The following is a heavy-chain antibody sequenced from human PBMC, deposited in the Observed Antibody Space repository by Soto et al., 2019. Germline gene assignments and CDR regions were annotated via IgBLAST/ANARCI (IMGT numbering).Heavy chain of an antibody. CDR2: VHSSGGT. D-gene: IGHD3-3*01. V-gene: IGHV4-4*07. CDR3: ARGQRFSDWFDP. CDR1: GGSMSSYY. Sequence: NPSETLSLTCTVSGGSMSSYYWTWIRQPAGKGLEWIGRVHSSGGTHYNPSLKSRVTISLDTSKNQFSLRLPSVTDADTAVYYCARGQRFSDWFDPWGQGTLVTVSS. J-gene: IGHJ5*02.